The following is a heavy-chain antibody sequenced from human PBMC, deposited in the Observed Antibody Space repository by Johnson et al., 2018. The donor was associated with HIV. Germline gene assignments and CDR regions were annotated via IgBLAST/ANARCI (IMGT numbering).Heavy chain of an antibody. CDR2: ISYDGTNK. V-gene: IGHV3-30-3*01. CDR1: GFIFSSYA. J-gene: IGHJ3*02. Sequence: QVQLVESGGGLVKPGGSLRLSCAASGFIFSSYAMHWVRQAPGKGLEWVAVISYDGTNKYYADPVKGRFTISRDNAKNSLYLQMNSLRAEDTALYYCARASDAFDIWGQGTMVTVSS. CDR3: ARASDAFDI.